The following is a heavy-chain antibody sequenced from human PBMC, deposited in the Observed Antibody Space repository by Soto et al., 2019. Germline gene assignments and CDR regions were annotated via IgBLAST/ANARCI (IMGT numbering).Heavy chain of an antibody. D-gene: IGHD3-3*01. CDR1: GYTCTSDA. Sequence: SVKFSYTASGYTCTSDAMHCERQAPGQRLEWMGWINAGNGNTKYSQKFQGRVTITRDTSASTAYMELSSLRSEDTAVYYCAREFIGVVYYYFDYWGQGTLVTVSS. V-gene: IGHV1-3*01. CDR2: INAGNGNT. CDR3: AREFIGVVYYYFDY. J-gene: IGHJ4*02.